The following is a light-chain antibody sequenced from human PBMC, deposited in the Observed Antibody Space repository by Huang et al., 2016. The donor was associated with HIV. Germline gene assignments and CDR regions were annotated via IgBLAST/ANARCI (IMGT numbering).Light chain of an antibody. CDR2: AAS. CDR3: QQSYSTPPA. J-gene: IGKJ4*01. V-gene: IGKV1-39*01. Sequence: DIQMTQSPSSLSASVGDRVTNTCRASQSISSNLNWYQRKPGKAPKLLIDAASSLQSGVPSRFSGSGSGTDFTLTISSLQPEDFATYYCQQSYSTPPAFGGGTKVEIK. CDR1: QSISSN.